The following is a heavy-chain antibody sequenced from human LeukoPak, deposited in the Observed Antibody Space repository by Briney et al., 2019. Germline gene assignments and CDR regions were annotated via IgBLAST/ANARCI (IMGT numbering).Heavy chain of an antibody. CDR3: AKPISGGLAVTADWFHP. V-gene: IGHV3-23*01. D-gene: IGHD6-19*01. CDR1: GFAFSVYA. J-gene: IGHJ5*01. Sequence: GGSLRLFCAASGFAFSVYAMIWLRQPPGKGLEWVSTINANSGTTSYAASVRGRFTISRDNSKNTLYLQLNTLRADDTATYYCAKPISGGLAVTADWFHPWGQGTLVVVSS. CDR2: INANSGTT.